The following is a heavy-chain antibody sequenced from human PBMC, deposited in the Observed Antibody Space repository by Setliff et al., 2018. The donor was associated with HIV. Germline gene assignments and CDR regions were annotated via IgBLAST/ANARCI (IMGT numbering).Heavy chain of an antibody. CDR3: ARVVGSNLFQYYFYMDV. J-gene: IGHJ6*03. V-gene: IGHV3-7*01. CDR2: IRQDGGQK. D-gene: IGHD4-4*01. CDR1: GFPFSTYW. Sequence: PGGSLRLSCAASGFPFSTYWMSWVRQAPGKGLEWVANIRQDGGQKYYVDSVKGRFTVSRDNAKSSLYLQMNSLRAEDTAVYYCARVVGSNLFQYYFYMDVWGKGTTVTVS.